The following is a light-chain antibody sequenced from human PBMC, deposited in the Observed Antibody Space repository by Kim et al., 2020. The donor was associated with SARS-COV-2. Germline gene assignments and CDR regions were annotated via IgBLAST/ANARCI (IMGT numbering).Light chain of an antibody. J-gene: IGKJ1*01. Sequence: LSPGERATLSCRASQSVSSSYLAWYQQKPGQAPRLLNYGASSRATGIPDRFSGSGSGTDFTLTISRLEPEDFALYYCQQYGSSPTFGQGTKVDIK. CDR2: GAS. CDR3: QQYGSSPT. CDR1: QSVSSSY. V-gene: IGKV3-20*01.